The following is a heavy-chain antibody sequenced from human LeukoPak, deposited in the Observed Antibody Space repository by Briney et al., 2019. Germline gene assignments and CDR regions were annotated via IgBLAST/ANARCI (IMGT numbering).Heavy chain of an antibody. J-gene: IGHJ4*02. CDR3: ARGSDYGDYGDY. CDR1: GYTFTSYG. V-gene: IGHV1-18*01. CDR2: ISPYNGNT. D-gene: IGHD4-17*01. Sequence: ASVKVSCKASGYTFTSYGISWVRQAPGQGLEWMGWISPYNGNTNYAQKLQGRVTMTTDTSTTTAYMELRSLRSDDTAVYFCARGSDYGDYGDYWGQGTLVTVSS.